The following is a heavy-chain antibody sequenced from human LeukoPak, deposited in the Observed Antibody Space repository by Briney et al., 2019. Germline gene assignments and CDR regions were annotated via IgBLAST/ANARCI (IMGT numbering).Heavy chain of an antibody. CDR1: GFTFSSCS. Sequence: GGSLRLSCAASGFTFSSCSMNWVRQAPGKGLEWVSSISSSSSYIYYADSVKGRFTISRDNAKNSLYLQMNSLRAGDTAVYYCAIDPVVVVDYWGQGTLVTVSS. V-gene: IGHV3-21*01. J-gene: IGHJ4*02. CDR3: AIDPVVVVDY. D-gene: IGHD2-15*01. CDR2: ISSSSSYI.